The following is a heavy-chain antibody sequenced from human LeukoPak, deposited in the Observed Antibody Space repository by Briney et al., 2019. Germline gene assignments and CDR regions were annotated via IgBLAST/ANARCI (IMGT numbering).Heavy chain of an antibody. CDR3: AKTILELWFGDAFDI. CDR2: ISYDGSNK. J-gene: IGHJ3*02. Sequence: QPGRSLRLSCAASGFTFSSYGMHWVRQAPGKGLEWVAVISYDGSNKYYADSVKGRFTISRDNSKNTLYLQMNSLRAEGTAVYYCAKTILELWFGDAFDIWGQGTMVTVSS. D-gene: IGHD3-10*01. V-gene: IGHV3-30*18. CDR1: GFTFSSYG.